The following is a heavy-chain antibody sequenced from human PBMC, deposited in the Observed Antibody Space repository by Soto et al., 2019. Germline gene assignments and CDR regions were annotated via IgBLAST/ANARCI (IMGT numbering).Heavy chain of an antibody. CDR2: IYHSGST. CDR3: AISRYSYGMKTDY. D-gene: IGHD5-18*01. J-gene: IGHJ4*02. V-gene: IGHV4-4*02. CDR1: GGSISSSNW. Sequence: QVQLQESGPGLVKPSGTLSLTCAVSGGSISSSNWWSWVRQPPGKGLEWIGEIYHSGSTNYNPSLTSRVSISVDKSKKQVSLRLSSVTAAGTAVYYCAISRYSYGMKTDYWGQGTLVTVSS.